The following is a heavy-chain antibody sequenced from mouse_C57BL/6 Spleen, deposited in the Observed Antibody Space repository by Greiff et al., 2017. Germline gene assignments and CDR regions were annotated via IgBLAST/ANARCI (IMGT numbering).Heavy chain of an antibody. V-gene: IGHV1-82*01. CDR2: IYPGDGDT. CDR1: GYAFSSSW. CDR3: AVRRRDYFDY. D-gene: IGHD2-14*01. J-gene: IGHJ2*01. Sequence: QVQLQESGPELVKPGASVKISCKASGYAFSSSWMNWVKQRPGKGLEWIGRIYPGDGDTNYNGKFKGKATLTADKSSSTAYMQLRSLTSEDSAVSVCAVRRRDYFDYWGQGTTLTVSS.